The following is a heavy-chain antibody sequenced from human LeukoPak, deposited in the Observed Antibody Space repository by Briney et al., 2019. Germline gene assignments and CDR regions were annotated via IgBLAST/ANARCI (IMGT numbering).Heavy chain of an antibody. CDR2: IYHSGST. CDR3: ARHPSLPIVVVPEHYFDY. D-gene: IGHD2-2*01. Sequence: SETLSLACAVSGYSISSGYYWGWIRQPPGKGLEWIGSIYHSGSTYYNPSLKSRVAISVDTSKNQFSLKLSSVTAADTAVYYCARHPSLPIVVVPEHYFDYWGQGTLVTVSS. CDR1: GYSISSGYY. J-gene: IGHJ4*02. V-gene: IGHV4-38-2*01.